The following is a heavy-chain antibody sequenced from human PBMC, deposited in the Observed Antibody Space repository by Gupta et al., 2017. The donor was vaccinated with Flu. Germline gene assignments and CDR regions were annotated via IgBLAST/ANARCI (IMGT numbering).Heavy chain of an antibody. CDR3: ARDLNWAFIF. CDR1: GFTFSDPH. D-gene: IGHD3-16*01. V-gene: IGHV3-11*06. CDR2: IGSGGNT. Sequence: VQLVESGGGLVQPGGSLRLSCVISGFTFSDPHMNWIRQAPGKGLEWISYIGSGGNTDYADSVRGRFTISRDNARDSLFLQMNSLRDEDTALYYCARDLNWAFIFWGQGALVTVSS. J-gene: IGHJ4*02.